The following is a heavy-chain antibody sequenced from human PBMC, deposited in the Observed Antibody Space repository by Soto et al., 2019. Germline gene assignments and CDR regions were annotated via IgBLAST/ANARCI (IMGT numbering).Heavy chain of an antibody. V-gene: IGHV1-69*02. D-gene: IGHD3-16*01. CDR2: IIPIIGII. CDR1: GGTFSTYT. Sequence: SVKVSCKASGGTFSTYTITWVRQAPGQGLEWMGRIIPIIGIINYAQKFQGRVTISADKFTGTAYMELTGLRSDDTAVYYCARRVGDGNSYFEYWGQGTPVTVSS. J-gene: IGHJ4*02. CDR3: ARRVGDGNSYFEY.